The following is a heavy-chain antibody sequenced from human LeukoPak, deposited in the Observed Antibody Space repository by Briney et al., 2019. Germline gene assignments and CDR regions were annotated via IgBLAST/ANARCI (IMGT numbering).Heavy chain of an antibody. CDR2: INHSGST. Sequence: PSETLSLTCAVYGGSFSGYYWSWIRQPPGKGLEWIGEINHSGSTNYNPSLKSRVTISVDTSKNQFSLKLSSVTAADTAVCYCARDTGLAVLYYYYMDVWGKGTTVTVSS. J-gene: IGHJ6*03. V-gene: IGHV4-34*01. CDR1: GGSFSGYY. CDR3: ARDTGLAVLYYYYMDV. D-gene: IGHD3-9*01.